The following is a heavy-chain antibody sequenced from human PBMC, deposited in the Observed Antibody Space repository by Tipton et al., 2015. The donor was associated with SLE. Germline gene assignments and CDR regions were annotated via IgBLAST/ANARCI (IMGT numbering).Heavy chain of an antibody. CDR3: ARAMAGAFDI. Sequence: TLSLTCTVSGGSISSGSYYWSWIRQPAGKGLEWIGRIYTSGSTNYNPSLKSRVTISVDTSKNQFSLKLSSVTAADTAVYYCARAMAGAFDIWGQGTMVTVSS. CDR2: IYTSGST. D-gene: IGHD6-19*01. V-gene: IGHV4-61*02. CDR1: GGSISSGSYY. J-gene: IGHJ3*02.